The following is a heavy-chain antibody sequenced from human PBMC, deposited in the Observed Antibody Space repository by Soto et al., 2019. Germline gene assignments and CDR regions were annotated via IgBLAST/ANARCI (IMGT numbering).Heavy chain of an antibody. CDR2: ISAYNGNT. V-gene: IGHV1-18*01. Sequence: GASVKVSCKASGYTFTSYGISWVRQAPGQGLEWMGWISAYNGNTNYAQKLQGRVTMTTDTSTSTAYMELRSLRSDDTAVYYCARVRYCTNGVCYTGYWGQGTLVTVSS. CDR1: GYTFTSYG. D-gene: IGHD2-8*01. J-gene: IGHJ4*02. CDR3: ARVRYCTNGVCYTGY.